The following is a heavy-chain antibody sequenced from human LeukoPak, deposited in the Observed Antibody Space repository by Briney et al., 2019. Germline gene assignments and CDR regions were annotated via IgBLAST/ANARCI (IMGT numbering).Heavy chain of an antibody. CDR2: INPSGGST. J-gene: IGHJ4*02. V-gene: IGHV1-46*01. Sequence: ASVKVSCKASGYTFTSYYMHWVRQAPGEGPEWMGIINPSGGSTSYAQKFQGRVTMTRDTSTSTVYMELSSLRSEDTAVYYCARDGDCSGGSCYNDYWGQGTLVTVSS. CDR1: GYTFTSYY. CDR3: ARDGDCSGGSCYNDY. D-gene: IGHD2-15*01.